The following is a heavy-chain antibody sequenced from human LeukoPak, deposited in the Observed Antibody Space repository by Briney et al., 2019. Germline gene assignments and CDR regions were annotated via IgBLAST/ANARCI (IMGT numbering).Heavy chain of an antibody. CDR2: ISGSGDST. D-gene: IGHD6-19*01. J-gene: IGHJ4*02. CDR3: AKDPPTAGTTFDY. CDR1: GSTFTNYA. Sequence: PGGSLRLSCAASGSTFTNYAMSWVRQAPGEGLEWVSTISGSGDSTYYADSVKGRFTISRDNSKNTLFLQLNNLRGEDTAAYYCAKDPPTAGTTFDYWGQGALVTVSS. V-gene: IGHV3-23*01.